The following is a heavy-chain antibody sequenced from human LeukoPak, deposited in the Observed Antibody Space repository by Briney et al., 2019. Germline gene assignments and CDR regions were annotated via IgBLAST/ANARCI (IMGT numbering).Heavy chain of an antibody. J-gene: IGHJ3*02. CDR3: AGDVDTAMLDAFDI. CDR1: GGSINTYY. Sequence: SQTLSLTCTVSGGSINTYYWSWVRQPPGKGLEWMASIYYSGRTDSHPSLKSRVAIPIDTSKNQSSLKLSSVTAADTALYYCAGDVDTAMLDAFDIWGQGTMVTVSS. V-gene: IGHV4-59*01. D-gene: IGHD5-18*01. CDR2: IYYSGRT.